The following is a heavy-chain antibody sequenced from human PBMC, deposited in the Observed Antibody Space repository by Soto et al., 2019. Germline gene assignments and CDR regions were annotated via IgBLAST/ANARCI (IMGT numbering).Heavy chain of an antibody. CDR3: ARVVPGAEAWFGP. V-gene: IGHV1-18*01. CDR2: ISLYSDGT. D-gene: IGHD2-2*01. CDR1: GYAFSNYG. Sequence: GASVKVSCKTSGYAFSNYGITWVRQAPGQPLEWLGWISLYSDGTNYAQKFQGRVSMTTDTSTTTAYMELRSLRSDDTAVYYCARVVPGAEAWFGPWGQGTLVTVSS. J-gene: IGHJ5*02.